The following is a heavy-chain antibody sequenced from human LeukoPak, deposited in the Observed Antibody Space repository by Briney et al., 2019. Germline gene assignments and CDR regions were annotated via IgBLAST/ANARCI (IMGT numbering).Heavy chain of an antibody. Sequence: SETLSLTCSVSGGSTGGGDYSISSGGYYWSWVRQPPGKGLGWIGHIHQRGSTYYNPSLTSRVTISVDTSKNQFSLKLSSVTAADTAVYYCARGRGYCSSTSCSYFDYWGQGTLATVSS. V-gene: IGHV4-30-4*01. CDR3: ARGRGYCSSTSCSYFDY. D-gene: IGHD2-2*01. CDR1: GGSTGGGDYSISSGGYY. J-gene: IGHJ4*02. CDR2: IHQRGST.